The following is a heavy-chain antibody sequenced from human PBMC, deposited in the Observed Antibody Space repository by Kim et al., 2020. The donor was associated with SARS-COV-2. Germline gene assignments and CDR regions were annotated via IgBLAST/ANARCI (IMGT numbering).Heavy chain of an antibody. Sequence: VGSLRLSCVASGFSFSSFSMAWVRQAPGKGLELLSYVTGSGTSFDYADSVKGRFTPSRDNAKNSVFLQMNGLRGEDTAVYYCARDLVPGDGYADLDYWG. CDR2: VTGSGTSF. J-gene: IGHJ4*01. CDR1: GFSFSSFS. V-gene: IGHV3-48*01. D-gene: IGHD5-18*01. CDR3: ARDLVPGDGYADLDY.